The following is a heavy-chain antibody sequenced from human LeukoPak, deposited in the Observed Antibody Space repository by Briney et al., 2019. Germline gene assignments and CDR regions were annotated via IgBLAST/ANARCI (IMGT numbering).Heavy chain of an antibody. Sequence: GESLKISCKGSGYSFTNYWIGWVRQMPGKGLEWMGIIYPGDSDTRYSPSFQGQVTISADKSISTAYLQWSSLKASDTAMYYCARLVTIEDDAFDIWGQGTMVTVSS. V-gene: IGHV5-51*01. CDR3: ARLVTIEDDAFDI. CDR1: GYSFTNYW. D-gene: IGHD3-9*01. J-gene: IGHJ3*02. CDR2: IYPGDSDT.